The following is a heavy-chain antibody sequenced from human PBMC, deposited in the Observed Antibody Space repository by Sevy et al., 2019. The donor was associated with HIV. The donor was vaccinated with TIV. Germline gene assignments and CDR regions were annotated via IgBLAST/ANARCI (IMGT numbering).Heavy chain of an antibody. Sequence: GGSLRLSCTASGFTCGDYCMSWVRQAPGKGLEWVAFLKSDVYGGTVDHAASVRGRFVISRDDSKTIGYLQMNDLKTEDTGVYYCARWKAAQSIFDYWGQGALVTVSS. V-gene: IGHV3-49*04. CDR2: LKSDVYGGTV. D-gene: IGHD6-13*01. CDR3: ARWKAAQSIFDY. J-gene: IGHJ4*02. CDR1: GFTCGDYC.